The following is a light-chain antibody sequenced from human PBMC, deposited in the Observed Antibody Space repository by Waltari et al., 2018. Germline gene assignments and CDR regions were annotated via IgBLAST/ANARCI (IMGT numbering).Light chain of an antibody. CDR3: QQYNNWWT. J-gene: IGKJ1*01. CDR2: GAP. V-gene: IGKV3-15*01. Sequence: EIVMTQSPATLSVSPGERATLSCRASQSVSSNLAWYQQKTGQAHRLLIYGAPTRATGIPARFSGSGSGTEFTLSISSLQAEVFAVYYCQQYNNWWTFGQGTKVEIK. CDR1: QSVSSN.